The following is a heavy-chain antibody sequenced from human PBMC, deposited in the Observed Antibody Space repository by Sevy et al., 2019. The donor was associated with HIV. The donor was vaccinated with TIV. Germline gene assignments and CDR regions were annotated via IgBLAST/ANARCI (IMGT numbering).Heavy chain of an antibody. D-gene: IGHD3-3*01. CDR2: IWYDGSNK. Sequence: GGSLRLSCAASGFTFSSYGMHWVRQAPGKGLEWVAVIWYDGSNKYYADSVKGRFTISRDNSKNMLYLQMNSLRAEDTAVYYCAREAYDFWSGQEIYYFDYWGQGTLVTVSS. V-gene: IGHV3-33*01. CDR1: GFTFSSYG. J-gene: IGHJ4*02. CDR3: AREAYDFWSGQEIYYFDY.